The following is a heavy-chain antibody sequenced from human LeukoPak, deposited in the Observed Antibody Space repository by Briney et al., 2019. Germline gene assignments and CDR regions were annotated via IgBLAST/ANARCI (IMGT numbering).Heavy chain of an antibody. CDR1: GYIFTDYY. J-gene: IGHJ3*02. V-gene: IGHV1-69-2*01. D-gene: IGHD5-24*01. CDR2: VDPEDGET. Sequence: ASVKVSCKPSGYIFTDYYMHWLQQAPGKGLEWMGRVDPEDGETIYAENFQGRVTITADTSTGTAYMQLSSLRSEDTAVYYCAIDDGPDTFDIWGQGTMVTVSS. CDR3: AIDDGPDTFDI.